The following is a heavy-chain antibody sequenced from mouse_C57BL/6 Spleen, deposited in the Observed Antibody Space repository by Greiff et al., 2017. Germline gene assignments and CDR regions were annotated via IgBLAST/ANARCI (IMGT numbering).Heavy chain of an antibody. CDR1: GYAFSSSW. J-gene: IGHJ2*01. CDR3: AREGSSGYGY. V-gene: IGHV1-82*01. CDR2: IYPGDGDT. D-gene: IGHD3-2*02. Sequence: QVQLQQSGPELVKPGASVKISCKASGYAFSSSWMNWVKQRPGKGLEWIGRIYPGDGDTNYNGKFKGKATLTADKSSSTAYMQLSSLTSEDSAVYFCAREGSSGYGYWGQGTTLTVSS.